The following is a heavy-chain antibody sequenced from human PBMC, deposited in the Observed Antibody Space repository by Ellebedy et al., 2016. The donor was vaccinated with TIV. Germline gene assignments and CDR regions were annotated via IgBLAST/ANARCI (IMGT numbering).Heavy chain of an antibody. CDR2: IKQDGSEK. Sequence: GESLKISCAASGFTFSSYWMSWVRQAPGKGLEWVANIKQDGSEKYYVDSVKGRFTISRDNAKNSLYLQMNSLRAEDTAVYYCTTDQGARKYSYDDNWFDPWGQGTLVTVSS. D-gene: IGHD5-18*01. CDR3: TTDQGARKYSYDDNWFDP. J-gene: IGHJ5*02. CDR1: GFTFSSYW. V-gene: IGHV3-7*01.